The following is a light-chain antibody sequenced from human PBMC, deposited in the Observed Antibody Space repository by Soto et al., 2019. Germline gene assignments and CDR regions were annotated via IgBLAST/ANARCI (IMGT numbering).Light chain of an antibody. CDR1: QSVSSNY. Sequence: EIVLTQSPGTLSLSPGERATLSCRASQSVSSNYLAWYQQKPGQAPRLIIYGASSRATGIPDRFSGSGSGTDFTLTISRLEPEDFAVYYCQQYGSSPQYTFGQGTKLEIK. CDR2: GAS. V-gene: IGKV3-20*01. J-gene: IGKJ2*01. CDR3: QQYGSSPQYT.